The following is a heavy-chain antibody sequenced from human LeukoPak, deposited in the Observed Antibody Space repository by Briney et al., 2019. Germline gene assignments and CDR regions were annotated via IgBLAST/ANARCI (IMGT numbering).Heavy chain of an antibody. V-gene: IGHV3-21*01. Sequence: GGSLRLSCAASGFTFSSYSMNWVRQAPGKGLEWVSSTSSSSSYIYYADSVKGRFTISRDNAKNSLYLQMNSLRAEDTAVYYCARDNYYDSSGYYNDYWGQGTLVTVSS. CDR2: TSSSSSYI. J-gene: IGHJ4*02. D-gene: IGHD3-22*01. CDR1: GFTFSSYS. CDR3: ARDNYYDSSGYYNDY.